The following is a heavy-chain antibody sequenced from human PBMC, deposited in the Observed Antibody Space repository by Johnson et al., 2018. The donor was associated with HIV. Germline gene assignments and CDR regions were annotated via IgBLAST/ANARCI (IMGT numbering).Heavy chain of an antibody. CDR2: IYSGGST. Sequence: VQLVESGGGLIQPGGSLRLSCAASGFTVSSNYMSWVRQAPGKGLEWVSVIYSGGSTYYADSVKGRFTISRENAKNALYIQMNSLRAGDTAVYYCARGSGYCSGGSCKGAVAFDIWGQGTMVTVSS. J-gene: IGHJ3*02. V-gene: IGHV3-53*01. CDR1: GFTVSSNY. D-gene: IGHD2-15*01. CDR3: ARGSGYCSGGSCKGAVAFDI.